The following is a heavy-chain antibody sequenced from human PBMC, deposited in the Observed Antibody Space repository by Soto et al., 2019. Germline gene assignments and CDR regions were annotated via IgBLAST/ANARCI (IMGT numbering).Heavy chain of an antibody. Sequence: PGESLKISCAASGFTLRSYSMNWVRQAPGKGLEWVSYMSSSSGTIYYADSVKGRFTISRDNAKNSLYLEMNSLRAEDTAVYYCARDSKPDGYNFDYWGQGTLVTVSS. J-gene: IGHJ4*02. V-gene: IGHV3-48*01. CDR2: MSSSSGTI. CDR1: GFTLRSYS. CDR3: ARDSKPDGYNFDY. D-gene: IGHD5-12*01.